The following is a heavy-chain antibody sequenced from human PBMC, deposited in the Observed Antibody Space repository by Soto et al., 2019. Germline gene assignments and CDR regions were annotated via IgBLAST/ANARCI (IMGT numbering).Heavy chain of an antibody. J-gene: IGHJ4*02. V-gene: IGHV4-4*07. CDR3: ARSRYSGSYFFDY. Sequence: SETLSLTCAVSGGSISNYYWSWIRQPAGKGLEWIGRFYASGYTNYNPSLKSRVTMSLDISKNQFSLKLSSVTAADTAVYYCARSRYSGSYFFDYWGQGILVTVSS. CDR1: GGSISNYY. CDR2: FYASGYT. D-gene: IGHD1-26*01.